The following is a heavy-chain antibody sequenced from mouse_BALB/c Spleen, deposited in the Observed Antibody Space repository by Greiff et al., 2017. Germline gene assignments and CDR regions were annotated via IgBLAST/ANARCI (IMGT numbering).Heavy chain of an antibody. CDR1: GFTFTDYY. V-gene: IGHV7-3*02. CDR3: ARDPDSFAY. Sequence: EVKVVESGGGLVQPGGSLRLSCATSGFTFTDYYMSWVRQPPGKALEWLGFIRNKANGYTTEYSASVKGRFTISRDNSQSILYLQMNTLRAEDSATYYCARDPDSFAYWGQGTLVTVSA. D-gene: IGHD2-4*01. J-gene: IGHJ3*01. CDR2: IRNKANGYTT.